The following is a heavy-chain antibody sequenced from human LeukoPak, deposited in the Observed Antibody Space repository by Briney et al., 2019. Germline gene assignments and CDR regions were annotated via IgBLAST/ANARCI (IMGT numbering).Heavy chain of an antibody. CDR3: ARGKVGATISPVSN. Sequence: PGGALRLSCAASGFTFNAFAMHWLRQAPGKGLEWVAVISYDGSNKYYADSVKGRFTISRDNSKNTLYLQMNSLRAEDTAVYYCARGKVGATISPVSNWGQGTLVTVSS. CDR2: ISYDGSNK. D-gene: IGHD1-26*01. V-gene: IGHV3-30*04. J-gene: IGHJ4*02. CDR1: GFTFNAFA.